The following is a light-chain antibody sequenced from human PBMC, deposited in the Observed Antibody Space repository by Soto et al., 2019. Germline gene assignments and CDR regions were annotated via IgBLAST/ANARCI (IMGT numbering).Light chain of an antibody. CDR3: HQPSDCPSP. J-gene: IGKJ4*01. Sequence: EIVLTQSPATLSLYPGDRATLSCRASQSVGSYLGWYQQRPGQAPRLLIYEATNRATGIPARFSGSGPGTGIILNLRSLEPEDFAGYYCHQPSDCPSPFGGRTQVVIK. CDR1: QSVGSY. V-gene: IGKV3-11*01. CDR2: EAT.